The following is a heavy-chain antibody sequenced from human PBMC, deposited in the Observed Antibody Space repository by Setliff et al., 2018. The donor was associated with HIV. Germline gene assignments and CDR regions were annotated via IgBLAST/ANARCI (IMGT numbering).Heavy chain of an antibody. J-gene: IGHJ3*02. CDR3: ARVPYRSAWFSGGHDAFDI. D-gene: IGHD6-19*01. Sequence: SVKVSCKASGYSFARYGLSWVRQAPGQGLEWMGWISGFNGNTKYAQSFQDRVATTTETATSAAYMEMGSLRSDDTAVYFCARVPYRSAWFSGGHDAFDIWGQGTMVT. CDR2: ISGFNGNT. V-gene: IGHV1-18*01. CDR1: GYSFARYG.